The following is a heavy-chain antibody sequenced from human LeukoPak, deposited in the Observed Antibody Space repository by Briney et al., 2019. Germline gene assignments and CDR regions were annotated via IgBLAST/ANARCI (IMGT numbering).Heavy chain of an antibody. D-gene: IGHD3-3*01. V-gene: IGHV1-46*01. Sequence: ASVKVSCKASGYTFTSNYIHWVRQAPGQGLEWMGVINPGDPGTSYAQRLQDRVTITSDTSTSTVYMELISLRSEDTAIYFCARETMRRAGVALDYLGQGTLVTVSS. CDR2: INPGDPGT. J-gene: IGHJ4*02. CDR1: GYTFTSNY. CDR3: ARETMRRAGVALDY.